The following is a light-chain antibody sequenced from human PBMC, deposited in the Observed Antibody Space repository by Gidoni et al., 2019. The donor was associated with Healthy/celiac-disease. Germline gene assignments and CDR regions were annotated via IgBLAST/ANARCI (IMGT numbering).Light chain of an antibody. V-gene: IGKV1-39*01. CDR2: AAS. CDR3: QQSYSTPRT. J-gene: IGKJ2*01. CDR1: QSISSY. Sequence: DIQITQSPSSLSASVGDRVTITCRASQSISSYLNWYQQKPGKAPKLLSYAASSLQSGVPSRFSGSGSGTDFTLTISSLQPEDFATYYCQQSYSTPRTFGQXTKLEIK.